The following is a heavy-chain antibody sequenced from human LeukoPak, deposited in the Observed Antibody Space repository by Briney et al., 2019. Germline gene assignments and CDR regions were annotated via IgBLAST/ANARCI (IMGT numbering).Heavy chain of an antibody. V-gene: IGHV1-69*01. D-gene: IGHD3-16*01. CDR2: IIPIFGTV. Sequence: EASVKVSCKASGGTFSSYAISWVRQAPGQGLEWMGGIIPIFGTVNYAQKFQGRVTITADESTSTAYMELSSLRSEDTAVYYCARDLSSGRFWFDPWGQGTLVTVSS. CDR1: GGTFSSYA. J-gene: IGHJ5*02. CDR3: ARDLSSGRFWFDP.